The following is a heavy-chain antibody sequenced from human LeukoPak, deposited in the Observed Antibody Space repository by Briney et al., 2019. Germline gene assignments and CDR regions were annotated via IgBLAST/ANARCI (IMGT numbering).Heavy chain of an antibody. J-gene: IGHJ4*02. CDR1: GFTFSSYA. Sequence: GGSLRLSCAASGFTFSSYAMSWVRQAPGEGLEWVSTISGSGASTHYADSVKGRFTISRDNSKNTLFLQMDSLTAEDTATYYCAKTYSGSYAAMDYWGQGTLVTVSS. D-gene: IGHD1-26*01. V-gene: IGHV3-23*01. CDR3: AKTYSGSYAAMDY. CDR2: ISGSGAST.